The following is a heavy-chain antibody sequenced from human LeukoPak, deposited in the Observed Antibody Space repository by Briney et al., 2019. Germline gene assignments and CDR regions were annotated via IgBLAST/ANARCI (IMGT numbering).Heavy chain of an antibody. CDR3: ARDDRPYRIAVAAGDY. CDR1: GFTFNSFG. D-gene: IGHD6-19*01. Sequence: GSLRLSCAASGFTFNSFGMHWVRQAPGKGLEWVAVISYDGSNKYSADSVKGRFTISRDNSKNTLYLQINSLSAEDTAVYYCARDDRPYRIAVAAGDYWGQGTLVSVSS. J-gene: IGHJ4*02. CDR2: ISYDGSNK. V-gene: IGHV3-30*03.